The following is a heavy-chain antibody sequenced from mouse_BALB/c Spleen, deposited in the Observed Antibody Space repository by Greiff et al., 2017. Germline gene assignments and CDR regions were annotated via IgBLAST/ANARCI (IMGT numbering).Heavy chain of an antibody. CDR1: GYTFTSYY. CDR2: INPSNGGT. V-gene: IGHV1S81*02. CDR3: TRTYGNYGMDY. J-gene: IGHJ4*01. Sequence: QIQLQQPGAELVKPGASVKLSFKASGYTFTSYYMYWVKQRPGQGLEWIGGINPSNGGTNFNEKFKSKATLTVDKSSSTAYMQLSSLTSEDSAVYYCTRTYGNYGMDYWGQGTSVTVSS. D-gene: IGHD2-1*01.